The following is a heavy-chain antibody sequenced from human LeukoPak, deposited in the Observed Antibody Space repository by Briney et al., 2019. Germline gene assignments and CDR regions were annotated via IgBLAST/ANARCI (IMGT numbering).Heavy chain of an antibody. D-gene: IGHD2-15*01. CDR2: INHSGST. CDR3: ARGRESIVVVVAGPYYFDY. V-gene: IGHV4-30-2*01. J-gene: IGHJ4*02. Sequence: TSQTLSLTCTVSGGSISSGGYYWSWIRQPPGKGLEWIGEINHSGSTNYNPSLKSRVTISVDTSKNQFSLKLSSVTAADTAVYYCARGRESIVVVVAGPYYFDYWGQGTLVTVSS. CDR1: GGSISSGGYY.